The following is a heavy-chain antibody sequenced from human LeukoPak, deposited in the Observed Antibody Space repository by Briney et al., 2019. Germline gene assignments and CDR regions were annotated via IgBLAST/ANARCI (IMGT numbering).Heavy chain of an antibody. CDR2: IYPGDSDT. CDR3: AAGWYGGPYDY. J-gene: IGHJ4*02. Sequence: GESLKISCQGSGYRFTDYWIGWVRPMPGKGLEWMAIIYPGDSDTRYSPSFQGRVTISADKSISIAYLQWSSLKASDTAMYYCAAGWYGGPYDYWGQGILVTVSS. D-gene: IGHD6-19*01. CDR1: GYRFTDYW. V-gene: IGHV5-51*01.